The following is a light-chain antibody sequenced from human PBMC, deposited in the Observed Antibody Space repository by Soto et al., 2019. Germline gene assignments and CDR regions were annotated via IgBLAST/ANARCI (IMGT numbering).Light chain of an antibody. CDR1: QSVSSY. Sequence: IVLTQSPATLSLSPGERAALSCGASQSVSSYLAWYQHKPGQAPRLLIYDASKRATGIPARFSGSGSGTDFTLTLSSLEPEDFAVYYCQQRSNWPPTWTFGQGTRVEIK. CDR2: DAS. CDR3: QQRSNWPPTWT. V-gene: IGKV3-11*01. J-gene: IGKJ1*01.